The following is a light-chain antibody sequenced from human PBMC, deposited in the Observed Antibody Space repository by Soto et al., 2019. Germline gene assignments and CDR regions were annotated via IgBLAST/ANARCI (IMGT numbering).Light chain of an antibody. CDR2: DTS. V-gene: IGKV3D-20*01. Sequence: EIVLTQSPATLSLSPGERATLSCGASQSVSSSYLAWFQQRPGLAPRLLMFDTSIRATGIPDRFSGSGSGTDFTLTISRLEPEDFAVYYCHQYGSSPRTFGQGTKVEIK. J-gene: IGKJ1*01. CDR1: QSVSSSY. CDR3: HQYGSSPRT.